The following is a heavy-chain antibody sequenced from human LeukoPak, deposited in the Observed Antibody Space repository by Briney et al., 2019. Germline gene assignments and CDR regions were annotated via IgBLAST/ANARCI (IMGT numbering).Heavy chain of an antibody. V-gene: IGHV4-38-2*02. D-gene: IGHD6-13*01. Sequence: SETLSLTCTVSGASISNYYWSWIRQPPGKGLEWIGSIYHSGSTYYNPSLKSRVTISVDTSKNQFSLKLSSVTAADTAVYYCARRNRSSSWRYYFDYWGQGTLVTVSS. CDR2: IYHSGST. CDR1: GASISNYY. CDR3: ARRNRSSSWRYYFDY. J-gene: IGHJ4*02.